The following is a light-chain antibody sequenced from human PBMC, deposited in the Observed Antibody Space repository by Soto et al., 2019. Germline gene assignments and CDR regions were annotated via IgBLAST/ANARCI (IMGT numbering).Light chain of an antibody. CDR1: SSDVGGYNY. Sequence: QSVLTQPASVSGSPGQSIAISCTGTSSDVGGYNYVSWYQQLPGKAPKLLISEVSNRPSGVSHRFSGSKSGNTASLTISGLQAEDEADCYCSSYRTGGPFVFGTGTKLTVL. CDR3: SSYRTGGPFV. V-gene: IGLV2-14*01. CDR2: EVS. J-gene: IGLJ1*01.